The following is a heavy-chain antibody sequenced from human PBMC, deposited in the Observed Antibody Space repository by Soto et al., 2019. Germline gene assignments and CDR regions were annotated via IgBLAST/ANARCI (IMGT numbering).Heavy chain of an antibody. D-gene: IGHD2-21*01. J-gene: IGHJ4*02. Sequence: GGSLRLSCAASGFTFSSYGMHWVRQAPGKGLEWVAVISYDGSNKYYADSVKGRFTISRDNSKNTLYLQMNSLRAEDTAVYYCAKDLFVFSFDSWTEPQGTAYCGGDCYHPFDYWGQGTLVTVSS. CDR3: AKDLFVFSFDSWTEPQGTAYCGGDCYHPFDY. V-gene: IGHV3-30*18. CDR1: GFTFSSYG. CDR2: ISYDGSNK.